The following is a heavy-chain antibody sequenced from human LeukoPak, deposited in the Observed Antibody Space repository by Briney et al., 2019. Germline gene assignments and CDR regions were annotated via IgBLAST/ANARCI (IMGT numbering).Heavy chain of an antibody. CDR2: IIPIFGTA. Sequence: SVQVSCKASGGTFSSYAISWVRQAPGQGLEWMGGIIPIFGTANYAQKFQGRVTITADESTSTAYMELSSLRSEDTAVCYCARVGTYGGYGYWGQGTLVTVSS. J-gene: IGHJ4*02. V-gene: IGHV1-69*01. D-gene: IGHD5-12*01. CDR1: GGTFSSYA. CDR3: ARVGTYGGYGY.